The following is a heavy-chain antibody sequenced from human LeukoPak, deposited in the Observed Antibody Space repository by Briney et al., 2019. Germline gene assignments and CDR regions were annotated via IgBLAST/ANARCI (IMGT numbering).Heavy chain of an antibody. CDR2: ISPSSTIM. V-gene: IGHV3-48*01. D-gene: IGHD3-3*01. Sequence: GGSLRLSCAASGFTFSSYSMNWVRQAPGKGLEWVSYISPSSTIMYYADSVRGRFTISRDNAKNSLYLQMNSLRAEDTAVYYCARPEKSGYSPYAFDIWGRGTMVTVSS. CDR1: GFTFSSYS. J-gene: IGHJ3*02. CDR3: ARPEKSGYSPYAFDI.